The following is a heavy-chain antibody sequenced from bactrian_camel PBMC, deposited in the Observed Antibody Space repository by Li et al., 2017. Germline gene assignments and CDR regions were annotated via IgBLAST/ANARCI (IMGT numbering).Heavy chain of an antibody. CDR1: WFTYSSYC. D-gene: IGHD6*01. Sequence: HVQLVESGGGSVKTGGSLRLSCDASWFTYSSYCMAWFRQTPGGEREGVATIDSQGGKKYADSVKGRFTISQDKGQHTLYLQMNNLKPEDAAMYYCAASDGVICYGGSWGNRYEYDYWGQGTQVTVS. V-gene: IGHV3S26*01. CDR2: IDSQGGK. J-gene: IGHJ4*01. CDR3: AASDGVICYGGSWGNRYEYDY.